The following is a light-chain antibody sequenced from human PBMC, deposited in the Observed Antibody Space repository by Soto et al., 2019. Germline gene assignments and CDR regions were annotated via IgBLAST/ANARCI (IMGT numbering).Light chain of an antibody. CDR3: QQYHDWPPLT. V-gene: IGKV3-15*01. CDR1: QNVRSN. CDR2: GAS. Sequence: EIVMTQSPATLSVSPGERASLSCRASQNVRSNVAWYQQKPGQAPRLLIYGASTRATGIPARFTGSGSGTEFTLTISSLQFEDFAAYYCQQYHDWPPLTFGGGTKVEIK. J-gene: IGKJ4*01.